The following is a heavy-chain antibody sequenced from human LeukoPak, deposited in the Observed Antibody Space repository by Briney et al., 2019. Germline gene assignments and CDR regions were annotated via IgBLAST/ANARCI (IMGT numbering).Heavy chain of an antibody. CDR2: ISGSGGST. CDR1: GFTFSSYA. V-gene: IGHV3-23*01. CDR3: AKGTLGSCSGARCYPFDY. D-gene: IGHD2-15*01. J-gene: IGHJ4*02. Sequence: GGSLRLSCAASGFTFSSYAMSWVRQAPGKGLEWVSGISGSGGSTDYADSVKGRFTISRDNSKNTLYLQMNSLRAEDTAIYYCAKGTLGSCSGARCYPFDYWGQGTLVNVSS.